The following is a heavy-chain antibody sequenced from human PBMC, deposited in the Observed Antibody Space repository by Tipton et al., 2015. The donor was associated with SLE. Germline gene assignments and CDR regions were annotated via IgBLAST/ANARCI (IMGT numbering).Heavy chain of an antibody. CDR1: GGSISSYY. V-gene: IGHV4-4*07. CDR3: ARDLITPNDSSGYYGDWFDP. Sequence: LRLSCTVSGGSISSYYWSWIRQPAGKGLEWIGRIYTSGSTNYNPSLKSRVTMSVDTSKNQFSLKLSSVTAADTAVYYCARDLITPNDSSGYYGDWFDPWGQGTLVTVSS. J-gene: IGHJ5*02. CDR2: IYTSGST. D-gene: IGHD3-22*01.